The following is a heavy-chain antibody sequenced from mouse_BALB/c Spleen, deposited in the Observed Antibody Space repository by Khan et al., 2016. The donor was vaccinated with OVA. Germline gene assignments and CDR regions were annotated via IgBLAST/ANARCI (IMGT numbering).Heavy chain of an antibody. CDR1: GYTFTDYA. V-gene: IGHV1S137*01. CDR2: ISTYYGDA. Sequence: VQLLESGAELVRPGVSVKISCKGSGYTFTDYAMHWVKQSHAKSLEWIGVISTYYGDADYNQKFKGKATMTVDKSSSTAYMELARLTSEDSAIYYCARGSGTSRFAYWGQGTLVTVSA. D-gene: IGHD1-3*01. J-gene: IGHJ3*01. CDR3: ARGSGTSRFAY.